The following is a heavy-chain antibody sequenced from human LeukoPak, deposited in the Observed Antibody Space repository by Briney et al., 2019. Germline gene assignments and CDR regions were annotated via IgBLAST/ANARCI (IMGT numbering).Heavy chain of an antibody. CDR3: ARDQDYYYYYYMDV. V-gene: IGHV1-69*05. J-gene: IGHJ6*03. Sequence: SVKVSCKASGGTFSSYAISWVRQAPGQGLEWMGRIIPIFGTANYAQKFQGRVTITTDESTSTAYMELSSLRSEDTAVYYCARDQDYYYYYYMDVWGKGTTVTVSS. CDR1: GGTFSSYA. CDR2: IIPIFGTA.